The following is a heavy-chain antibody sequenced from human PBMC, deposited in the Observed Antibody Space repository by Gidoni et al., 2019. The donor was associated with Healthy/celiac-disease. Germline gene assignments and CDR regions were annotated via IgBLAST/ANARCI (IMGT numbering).Heavy chain of an antibody. CDR3: ARGPPCYGSGNYCYYYYGMDV. Sequence: QVQLQQWGAGLLKPSETLSPTCAVYGGSFSGYYCRWIRQPPGKGLEWMGEIDHSGSTNYNPSLKSRVTISVDTAKNQFSLKLSSVTAADAAVYYGARGPPCYGSGNYCYYYYGMDVWGQGTTVTVSS. J-gene: IGHJ6*02. CDR1: GGSFSGYY. D-gene: IGHD3-10*01. V-gene: IGHV4-34*01. CDR2: IDHSGST.